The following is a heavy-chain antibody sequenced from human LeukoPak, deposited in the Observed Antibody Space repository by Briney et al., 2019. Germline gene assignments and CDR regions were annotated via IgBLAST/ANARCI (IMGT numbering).Heavy chain of an antibody. V-gene: IGHV3-48*03. CDR1: GFTFSRYE. CDR3: ARDPAYGYSSSWYRGIIGSPDWYFDL. CDR2: ISSSGSTM. D-gene: IGHD6-13*01. Sequence: QAGGSLRLSCAASGFTFSRYEMNWVRQAPGKGLEWLSYISSSGSTMYYADSVKGRITISRDNAKNSLYLQMNSLRAEDTAVYYCARDPAYGYSSSWYRGIIGSPDWYFDLWGRGTLVTVSS. J-gene: IGHJ2*01.